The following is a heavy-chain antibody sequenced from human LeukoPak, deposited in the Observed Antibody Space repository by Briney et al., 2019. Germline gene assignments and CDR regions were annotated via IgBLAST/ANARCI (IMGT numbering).Heavy chain of an antibody. CDR2: IYYSGST. CDR1: GYSISSGYY. Sequence: SETLSLTCTVSGYSISSGYYWGWIRQPPGKGLEWIGSIYYSGSTNYNPSLKSRVTISVDTSKNQFSLKLSSVIAADTAVYYCARTTEGYCSSASCFGFSYSYYMDVWGKGTTVTISS. CDR3: ARTTEGYCSSASCFGFSYSYYMDV. J-gene: IGHJ6*03. D-gene: IGHD2-2*01. V-gene: IGHV4-38-2*02.